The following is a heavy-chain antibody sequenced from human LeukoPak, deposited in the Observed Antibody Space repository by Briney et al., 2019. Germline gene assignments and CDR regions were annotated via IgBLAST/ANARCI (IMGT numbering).Heavy chain of an antibody. V-gene: IGHV3-23*01. Sequence: GGSLRLSCAASGFTFSSYVMSWVRQAPGKGLEWVSAISGSGGSTYYADSVKGRFTTSRDNSKNTLYLQMNSLRAEDTAVYYCAKGNSGSDYLFDYWGQGTLVTVSS. J-gene: IGHJ4*02. CDR2: ISGSGGST. D-gene: IGHD1-26*01. CDR1: GFTFSSYV. CDR3: AKGNSGSDYLFDY.